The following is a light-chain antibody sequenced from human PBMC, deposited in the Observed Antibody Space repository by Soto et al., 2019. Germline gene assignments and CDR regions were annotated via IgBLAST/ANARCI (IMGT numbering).Light chain of an antibody. J-gene: IGLJ2*01. V-gene: IGLV1-51*01. CDR1: GSNIGRNY. CDR2: DDN. Sequence: QSVLTQPASLSATPGEKVTMSCSGRGSNIGRNYVSWYRQFPGTAPQLLIYDDNKRHSGVPDRLSGSRYGTSASLAIAGLQPGDEADYYCGTWDESLGAGVFGGGTKLTVL. CDR3: GTWDESLGAGV.